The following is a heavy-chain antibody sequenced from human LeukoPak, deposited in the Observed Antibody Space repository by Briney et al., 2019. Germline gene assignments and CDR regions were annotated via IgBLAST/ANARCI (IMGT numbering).Heavy chain of an antibody. Sequence: GGSLRLSCAASGFTFSSYAMSWVRQAPGKGLEWVSAISGSGGSTYYADSVKGRFTISRDNSKNTLYLQMNSLRAEGTAVSYCAKASFYYGSGSYYKYWGQGTLVTVSS. D-gene: IGHD3-10*01. CDR2: ISGSGGST. CDR3: AKASFYYGSGSYYKY. CDR1: GFTFSSYA. J-gene: IGHJ4*02. V-gene: IGHV3-23*01.